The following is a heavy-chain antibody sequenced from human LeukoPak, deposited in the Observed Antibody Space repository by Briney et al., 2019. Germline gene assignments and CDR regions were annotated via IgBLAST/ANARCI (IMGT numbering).Heavy chain of an antibody. J-gene: IGHJ3*02. CDR2: IVGSSST. D-gene: IGHD1-14*01. Sequence: GGSLRLSCAASGFTFSNFAMTWVRQAPGKGLEWVSSIVGSSSTYYADSLKGRFTISRDNAKNSLYLQMNSLRAEDTAVYYCARENSGAFDIWGQGTMVTVSS. V-gene: IGHV3-21*01. CDR1: GFTFSNFA. CDR3: ARENSGAFDI.